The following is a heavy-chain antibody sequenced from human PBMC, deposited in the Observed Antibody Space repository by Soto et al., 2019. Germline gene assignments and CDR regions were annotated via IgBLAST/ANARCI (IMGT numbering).Heavy chain of an antibody. CDR1: GASFRCDY. V-gene: IGHV4-59*08. Sequence: QVQLQESGPGLVKPSETLSLSCAVSGASFRCDYWSWIRQIPGRGLEWIGYIYDSERTNYNPSLRSRVTISADTSKNQFSLKVRSVTASDTAVYYCARQWNYLGQGILVTVSS. CDR3: ARQWNY. J-gene: IGHJ4*02. CDR2: IYDSERT.